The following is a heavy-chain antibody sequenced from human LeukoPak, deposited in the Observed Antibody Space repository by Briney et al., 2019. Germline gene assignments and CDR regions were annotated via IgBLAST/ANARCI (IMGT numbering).Heavy chain of an antibody. J-gene: IGHJ4*02. V-gene: IGHV1-2*02. CDR3: ARGYCSGGSCYYYFDY. CDR1: GYTFTGYY. Sequence: ASVKVSCKASGYTFTGYYMHWVRQAPGQGLEWVGWINPNSGGTNYAQKFQGRVTMTRDTSISIAYMELSRLRSDDTAVYYCARGYCSGGSCYYYFDYWGQGTLVTVSS. D-gene: IGHD2-15*01. CDR2: INPNSGGT.